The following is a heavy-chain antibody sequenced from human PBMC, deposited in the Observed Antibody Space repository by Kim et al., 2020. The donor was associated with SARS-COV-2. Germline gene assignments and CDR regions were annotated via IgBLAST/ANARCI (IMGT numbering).Heavy chain of an antibody. CDR2: ISYDGSNK. CDR3: AKDRPKRLGWYFDL. CDR1: GFTFSSYG. Sequence: GGSLRLSCAASGFTFSSYGMHWVRQAPGKGLEWVAVISYDGSNKYYADSVKGRFTISRDNSKNTLYLQMNSLRAEDTAVYYCAKDRPKRLGWYFDLWGRGTLVTVSS. V-gene: IGHV3-30*18. J-gene: IGHJ2*01.